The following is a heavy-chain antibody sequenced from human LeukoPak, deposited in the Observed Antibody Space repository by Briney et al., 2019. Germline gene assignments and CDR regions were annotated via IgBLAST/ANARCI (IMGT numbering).Heavy chain of an antibody. V-gene: IGHV3-21*01. J-gene: IGHJ6*04. Sequence: PGGSLRLSCAAAGLTVGSYGMSWVRQAPGKGLEWVSSISSSSSYIYYADSVKGRFTISRDNAKNSLYLQMNSLRAEDTAVYYCARDRGIWMDVWGKGTTVTVSS. D-gene: IGHD2-15*01. CDR3: ARDRGIWMDV. CDR1: GLTVGSYG. CDR2: ISSSSSYI.